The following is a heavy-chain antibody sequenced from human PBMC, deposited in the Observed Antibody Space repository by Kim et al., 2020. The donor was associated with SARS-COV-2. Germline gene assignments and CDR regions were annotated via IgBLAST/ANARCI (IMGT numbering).Heavy chain of an antibody. Sequence: SETLSLTCTVSGGSISSSSYYWGWIRQPPGKGLEWIGSIYYSGSTYYNPSLKSRVTISVDTSKNQFSLKLSSVTAADTAVYYCARVVGYCSSTSCVTASYSHYYYGMDVWGQGTTVTVSS. J-gene: IGHJ6*02. CDR2: IYYSGST. V-gene: IGHV4-39*01. D-gene: IGHD2-2*01. CDR3: ARVVGYCSSTSCVTASYSHYYYGMDV. CDR1: GGSISSSSYY.